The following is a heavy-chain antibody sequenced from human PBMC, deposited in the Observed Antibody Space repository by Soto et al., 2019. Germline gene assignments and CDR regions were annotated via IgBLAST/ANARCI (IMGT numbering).Heavy chain of an antibody. J-gene: IGHJ4*02. Sequence: ASVKVSCKASGYTFTSYGISWVRQAPGQGLEWMGWISAYNGNTNYAQKLQGRVTMTTDTSTSTAYMELRSLRSDDTAVYYCARAGYLLRYFDWPSHHCFDYWRQGTLVTVSS. CDR2: ISAYNGNT. CDR1: GYTFTSYG. V-gene: IGHV1-18*01. CDR3: ARAGYLLRYFDWPSHHCFDY. D-gene: IGHD3-9*01.